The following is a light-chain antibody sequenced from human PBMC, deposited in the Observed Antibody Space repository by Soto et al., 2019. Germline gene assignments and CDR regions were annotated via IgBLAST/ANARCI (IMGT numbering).Light chain of an antibody. V-gene: IGKV1-27*01. CDR1: QCISNY. J-gene: IGKJ1*01. CDR3: QKYNSASWT. CDR2: AAS. Sequence: DIQMTQSPSSLSASVGDRVTITCRASQCISNYLAWYQQKPGKVPKLLIYAASTLQSGVPSRFSGSGSGTDFTLTISSLQPEDVATYYCQKYNSASWTFGQGTKVEIK.